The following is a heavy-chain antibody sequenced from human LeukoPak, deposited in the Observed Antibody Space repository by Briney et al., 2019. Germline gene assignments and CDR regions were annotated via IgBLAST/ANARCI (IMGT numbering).Heavy chain of an antibody. CDR1: GGSISSGSYY. D-gene: IGHD3-22*01. CDR3: ARAIRYDSNGYYFSPEEYFQH. V-gene: IGHV4-61*02. J-gene: IGHJ1*01. CDR2: IYTSGSS. Sequence: SQTLSLTCTVSGGSISSGSYYWSWLRQPAGKGLEWIGRIYTSGSSNYNPSLKSRVTISADTSKNQFSLKLSSVTAADTAVYYCARAIRYDSNGYYFSPEEYFQHWGQGTLVTVSS.